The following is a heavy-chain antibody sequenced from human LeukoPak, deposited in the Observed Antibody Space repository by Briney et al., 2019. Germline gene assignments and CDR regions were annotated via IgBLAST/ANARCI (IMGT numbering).Heavy chain of an antibody. V-gene: IGHV3-23*01. CDR3: VREDTPATANY. Sequence: GGSLRLSCAASGFNFANHAMSWVRQTPGKGLEWVSAISGGGDITYYADSVTGRFTISRDNSKDTLFLQMHSLGPGDTAVYYCVREDTPATANYWGQGTLVTISS. J-gene: IGHJ4*02. CDR2: ISGGGDIT. CDR1: GFNFANHA. D-gene: IGHD2-21*02.